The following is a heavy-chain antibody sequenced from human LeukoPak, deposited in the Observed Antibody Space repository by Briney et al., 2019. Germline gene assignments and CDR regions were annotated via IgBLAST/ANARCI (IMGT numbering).Heavy chain of an antibody. CDR1: GFTLNSYI. Sequence: GGSLRLSCEASGFTLNSYIMHWVRQAPGKGLEWVSVIYSGGSTCYADSVRGRFTISRDNSKNTLYLQMNSLRPEDTAVYYCAKEGDYHGSGSYRDGFDIWGQGTRATVSS. CDR3: AKEGDYHGSGSYRDGFDI. CDR2: IYSGGST. V-gene: IGHV3-NL1*01. D-gene: IGHD3-10*01. J-gene: IGHJ3*02.